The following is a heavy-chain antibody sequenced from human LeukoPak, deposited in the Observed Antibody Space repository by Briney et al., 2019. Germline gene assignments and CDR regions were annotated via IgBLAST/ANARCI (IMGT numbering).Heavy chain of an antibody. J-gene: IGHJ5*02. V-gene: IGHV3-23*01. CDR2: ISGSGDRT. Sequence: GGSLRLSCAASGFTFGSYAMSWVRQAPGKGLEWVSAISGSGDRTYFADSVKGRFTISRDNAKNTLNLQMNSLRAEDTAVYYCARDLGQYYDTSDNWFDPWGQGTLVTVSS. CDR3: ARDLGQYYDTSDNWFDP. CDR1: GFTFGSYA. D-gene: IGHD3-22*01.